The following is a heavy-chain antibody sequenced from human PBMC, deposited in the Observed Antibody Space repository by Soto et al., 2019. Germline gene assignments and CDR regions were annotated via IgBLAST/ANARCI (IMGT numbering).Heavy chain of an antibody. CDR3: TRAGSATCTSTSCFAYSPDV. Sequence: GGSLRLSCAASGFTFSSHWMHWVRQAPGKGLVWVSRVNNDGSITNYADSVRGRFSISRDNAKNTLYLQMSSLRAEDTAVYYCTRAGSATCTSTSCFAYSPDVWGKGTTVTVSS. J-gene: IGHJ6*04. V-gene: IGHV3-74*01. CDR2: VNNDGSIT. CDR1: GFTFSSHW. D-gene: IGHD2-2*01.